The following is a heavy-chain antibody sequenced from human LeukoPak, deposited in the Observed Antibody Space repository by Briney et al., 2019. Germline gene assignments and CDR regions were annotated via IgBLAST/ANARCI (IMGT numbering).Heavy chain of an antibody. CDR1: GGTFSSYA. V-gene: IGHV1-18*01. Sequence: ASVKVSCKASGGTFSSYAISWVRQAPGQGLEWMGWISAYNGNTNYAQKLQGRVTMTTDTSTSTAYMELRSLRSDDTAVYYCARRCGGDCYFYYDSSGYYSEDYWGQGTLVTVSS. D-gene: IGHD3-22*01. CDR2: ISAYNGNT. CDR3: ARRCGGDCYFYYDSSGYYSEDY. J-gene: IGHJ4*02.